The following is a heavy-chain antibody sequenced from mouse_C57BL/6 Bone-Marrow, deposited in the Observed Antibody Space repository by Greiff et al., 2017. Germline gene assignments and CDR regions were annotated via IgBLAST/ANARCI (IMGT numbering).Heavy chain of an antibody. V-gene: IGHV1-19*01. CDR3: ASNYYGYAMDY. Sequence: EVQLQQSGPVLVKPGASVKMSCKASGYTFTDYYMNWVKQSHGKSLEWIGVINPYNGGTSYNQKFKGKATLTVDKSSSTASMELNSLTSEDSAVYYCASNYYGYAMDYWGQGTSVTVSS. CDR1: GYTFTDYY. CDR2: INPYNGGT. D-gene: IGHD1-1*01. J-gene: IGHJ4*01.